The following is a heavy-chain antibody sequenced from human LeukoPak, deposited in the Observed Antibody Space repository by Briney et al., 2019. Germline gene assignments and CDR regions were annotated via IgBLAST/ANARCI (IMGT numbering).Heavy chain of an antibody. CDR2: IIPIFGTA. CDR3: ARGAYDSSGYYYHNWSDP. V-gene: IGHV1-69*13. Sequence: RASVKVSCKASGGTFSSYAISWVRQAPGQGLEWMGGIIPIFGTANYAQKFQGRVTITADESTSTAYMELSSLRSEDTAVYYCARGAYDSSGYYYHNWSDPWGQGTLVTVSS. CDR1: GGTFSSYA. J-gene: IGHJ5*02. D-gene: IGHD3-22*01.